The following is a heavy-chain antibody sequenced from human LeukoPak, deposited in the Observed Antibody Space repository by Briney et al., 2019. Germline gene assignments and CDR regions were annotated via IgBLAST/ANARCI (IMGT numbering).Heavy chain of an antibody. CDR3: ASDVISNGYYIFGAFDI. CDR1: GGSFSGYY. Sequence: SETLSLTCAVYGGSFSGYYWSWIRQPPGKGLAWIGEINHSGSTNYNPSLTSRVTISVDTSKNQFPLKLSSVTAADTDVYYCASDVISNGYYIFGAFDIWGQRTMVTVS. CDR2: INHSGST. D-gene: IGHD3-22*01. J-gene: IGHJ3*02. V-gene: IGHV4-34*01.